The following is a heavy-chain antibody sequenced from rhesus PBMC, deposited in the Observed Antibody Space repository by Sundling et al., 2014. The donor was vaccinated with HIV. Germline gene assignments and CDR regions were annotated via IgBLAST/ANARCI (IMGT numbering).Heavy chain of an antibody. CDR1: GYTFTDHY. Sequence: EVQLVQSETEVKKPGATVKLSCKASGYTFTDHYLNWVRQAPGKGLEWMGGVDPKDSKTDYAQNFKGRLTVTADVYIDTAYMELSSLKSEDTAMYYCARTPQGAVAYFVLLGPTEVLVTVSS. V-gene: IGHV1-111*02. D-gene: IGHD6-37*01. CDR3: ARTPQGAVAYFVL. J-gene: IGHJ4*01. CDR2: VDPKDSKT.